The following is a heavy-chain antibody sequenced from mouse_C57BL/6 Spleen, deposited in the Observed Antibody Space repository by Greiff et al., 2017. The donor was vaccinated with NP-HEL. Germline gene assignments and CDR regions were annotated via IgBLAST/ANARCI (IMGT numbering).Heavy chain of an antibody. CDR2: IDPSDSYT. CDR3: EINYYGSSYAGNYFDY. J-gene: IGHJ2*01. D-gene: IGHD1-1*01. CDR1: GYTFTSYW. V-gene: IGHV1-69*01. Sequence: VQLQQSGAELVMPGASVKLSCKASGYTFTSYWMRWVKQRPGQGLEWIGEIDPSDSYTNYNQKFKGKSTLTVDKSSSTAYMQLSSLTSEDSAVYYCEINYYGSSYAGNYFDYWGQGTTLTVSS.